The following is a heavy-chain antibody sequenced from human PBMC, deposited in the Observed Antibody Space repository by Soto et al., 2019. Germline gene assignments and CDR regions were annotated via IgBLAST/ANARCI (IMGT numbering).Heavy chain of an antibody. J-gene: IGHJ5*02. Sequence: GESLKISCKASGYSFTNYWIAWMRQMPGKGLEWMGIIYPGDSDPRYSPSFQGQVTISADNFISTAYLQWSSLRASYTAIYYCARTNGAGSYYNHWGQGTLVTVSS. CDR1: GYSFTNYW. CDR2: IYPGDSDP. D-gene: IGHD3-10*01. CDR3: ARTNGAGSYYNH. V-gene: IGHV5-51*01.